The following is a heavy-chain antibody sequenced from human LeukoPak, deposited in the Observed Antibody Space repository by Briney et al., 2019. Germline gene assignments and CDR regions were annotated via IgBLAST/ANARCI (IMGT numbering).Heavy chain of an antibody. V-gene: IGHV6-1*01. D-gene: IGHD6-13*01. CDR2: TYYRSKWYN. CDR1: GDSVSSNSAV. Sequence: SQTLSLTCAISGDSVSSNSAVWNWIRQSPSRGLEWLGRTYYRSKWYNEYAVSVKSRITINPDTPKNQFSLHLNPVTPEDTAVYYCTRGGATAGFDYWGQGTLVTVSS. CDR3: TRGGATAGFDY. J-gene: IGHJ4*02.